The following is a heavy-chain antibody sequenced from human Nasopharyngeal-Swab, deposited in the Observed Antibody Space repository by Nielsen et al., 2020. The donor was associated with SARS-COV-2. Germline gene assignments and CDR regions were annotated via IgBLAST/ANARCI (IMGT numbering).Heavy chain of an antibody. CDR1: GLTFTNYC. CDR3: VAAVSGTSRTYYDY. V-gene: IGHV3-7*03. Sequence: AGSLRLSCAAAGLTFTNYCMAWTRQAAGKGLEWLANTNQDGTDRYYVDSVKGRFTMSKENGQSLLYLQMNSLRAEDTAIYFCVAAVSGTSRTYYDYWGQGSLVTVSS. D-gene: IGHD3-22*01. J-gene: IGHJ4*02. CDR2: TNQDGTDR.